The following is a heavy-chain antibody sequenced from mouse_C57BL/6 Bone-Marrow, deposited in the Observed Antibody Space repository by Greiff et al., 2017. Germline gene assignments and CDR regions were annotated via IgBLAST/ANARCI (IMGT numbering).Heavy chain of an antibody. CDR3: ASQGGDGWYFDV. Sequence: EVKVVESGGGLVQPGGSLSLSCAASGFTFTDYYMSWVRQPPGKALEWLGFIRNKANGYTTEYSASVKGRFTISRDNSQSILYLQMNALRAEDSATYYCASQGGDGWYFDVWGTGTTVTVSS. CDR1: GFTFTDYY. J-gene: IGHJ1*03. V-gene: IGHV7-3*01. D-gene: IGHD3-3*01. CDR2: IRNKANGYTT.